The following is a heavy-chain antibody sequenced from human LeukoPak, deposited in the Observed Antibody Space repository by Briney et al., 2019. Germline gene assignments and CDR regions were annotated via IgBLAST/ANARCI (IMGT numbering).Heavy chain of an antibody. V-gene: IGHV3-23*01. Sequence: PGGSLRLSCAASGFTFSSYAMSWVRQAPGKGLEWVSAIRGSGGSTYYADSVKGRFTISRDNSKNTLYLQMNSLRAEDTAVYYCAKDYCSSTSCHYYYYGMDVWGKGTTVTVSS. CDR3: AKDYCSSTSCHYYYYGMDV. CDR1: GFTFSSYA. D-gene: IGHD2-2*01. CDR2: IRGSGGST. J-gene: IGHJ6*04.